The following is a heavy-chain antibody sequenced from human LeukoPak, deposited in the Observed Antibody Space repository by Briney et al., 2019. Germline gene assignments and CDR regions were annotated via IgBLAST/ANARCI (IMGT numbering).Heavy chain of an antibody. CDR3: ARVTGYVMEDYFDY. Sequence: PGGSLRLSCAASGFTFKFYSMNWVRQAPGKGLEWVAVVSYDGSNRYYADSVKGRFTISRDNSKNTLYLQMNSLRAEDTAVYYCARVTGYVMEDYFDYWGQGTLVTVSS. CDR1: GFTFKFYS. J-gene: IGHJ4*02. D-gene: IGHD6-13*01. V-gene: IGHV3-30*03. CDR2: VSYDGSNR.